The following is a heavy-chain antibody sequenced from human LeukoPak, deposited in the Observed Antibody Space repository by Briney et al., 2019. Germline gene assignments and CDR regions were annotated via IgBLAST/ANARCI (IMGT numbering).Heavy chain of an antibody. Sequence: SETLSLTCTVSGVSIYSYYWNWIRQSPGKGLEWIGYIHYSGSSSYDPSLKSRVTISVDTSKSQFSLTLTSATAADTAVYYYATGRSIRYFDYWGQGTLLTVSS. CDR1: GVSIYSYY. D-gene: IGHD3-3*01. CDR2: IHYSGSS. J-gene: IGHJ4*02. CDR3: ATGRSIRYFDY. V-gene: IGHV4-59*08.